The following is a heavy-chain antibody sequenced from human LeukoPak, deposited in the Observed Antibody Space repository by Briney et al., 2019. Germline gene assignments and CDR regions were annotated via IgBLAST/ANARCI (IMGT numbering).Heavy chain of an antibody. V-gene: IGHV3-23*01. CDR3: AKLSGPFLTGYYMDY. Sequence: GGSLRLSCAASGFTFSSYAMSWVRQAPGKGLEWVSGISGSGGSTYYADSVKGWFTISRDNSKNTLYLQMNSLRAEDTAVYYCAKLSGPFLTGYYMDYWGQGILVTVSS. CDR2: ISGSGGST. J-gene: IGHJ4*02. CDR1: GFTFSSYA. D-gene: IGHD3-9*01.